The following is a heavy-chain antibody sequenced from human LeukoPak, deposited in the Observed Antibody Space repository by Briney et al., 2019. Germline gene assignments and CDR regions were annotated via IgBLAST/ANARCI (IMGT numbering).Heavy chain of an antibody. CDR1: GGSISSYY. J-gene: IGHJ4*02. CDR2: IYTSGST. V-gene: IGHV4-4*07. D-gene: IGHD5-18*01. Sequence: SETLSLTCIVSGGSISSYYWSWIRQPAGKGLEWIGRIYTSGSTNYNPSLKSRVTMSVDTSKNQFSLKLSSVTAADTAVYYCARERGIQLWYYFDYWGQGTLVTVSS. CDR3: ARERGIQLWYYFDY.